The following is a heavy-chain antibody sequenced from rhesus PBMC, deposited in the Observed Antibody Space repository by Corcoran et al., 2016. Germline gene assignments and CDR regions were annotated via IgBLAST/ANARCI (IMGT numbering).Heavy chain of an antibody. CDR1: GGSISSSNW. J-gene: IGHJ5-1*01. Sequence: QVKLQESGPAVVKPSETLSLTCAVSGGSISSSNWWSWIRQSPGKGLEWIGGIYGSGGSTEYNHSLKSLGTISRDTSKNQCSLKLSSVTAADMAVYYCARHYDIAAAGRFDVWGPGVLVTVSS. CDR3: ARHYDIAAAGRFDV. V-gene: IGHV4-93*02. CDR2: IYGSGGST. D-gene: IGHD6-25*01.